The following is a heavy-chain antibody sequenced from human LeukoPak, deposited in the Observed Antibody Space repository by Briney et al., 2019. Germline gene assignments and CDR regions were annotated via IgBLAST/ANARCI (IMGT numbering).Heavy chain of an antibody. V-gene: IGHV3-30*03. CDR2: ISYDGSNK. Sequence: GGSLRLSCAASGFTFSSYGMHWVRQAPGKGLEWVAVISYDGSNKYYADSVKGRFTISRDNSKNTLYLQMNSLRAEDTAVYYCARPSQQLVSYYYYMDVWGKGTTVTVSS. CDR3: ARPSQQLVSYYYYMDV. D-gene: IGHD6-13*01. CDR1: GFTFSSYG. J-gene: IGHJ6*03.